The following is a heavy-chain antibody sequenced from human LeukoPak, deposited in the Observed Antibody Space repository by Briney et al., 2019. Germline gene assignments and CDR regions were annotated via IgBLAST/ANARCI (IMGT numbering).Heavy chain of an antibody. CDR1: GFTFSRHG. Sequence: GGPLRLSCVASGFTFSRHGMNWVRQAPGKGLEWVSGISPSGDIKYYVDSVKSRFTVSRDNSKNTLYLQINSLRDEDTAVYYCAKDDAWLQYNDWGQGTLVTASS. CDR2: ISPSGDIK. D-gene: IGHD5-24*01. J-gene: IGHJ4*02. CDR3: AKDDAWLQYND. V-gene: IGHV3-23*01.